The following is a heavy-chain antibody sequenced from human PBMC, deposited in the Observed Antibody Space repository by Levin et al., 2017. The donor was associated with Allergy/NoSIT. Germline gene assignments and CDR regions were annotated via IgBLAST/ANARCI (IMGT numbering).Heavy chain of an antibody. CDR3: ASSSGGKDSGGYLDY. Sequence: GGSLRLSCAASGFTFRSYCMTWVRQAPGKGLEWVANIKEDGGEKYYVDSVRGRFTIFRDDAENSLYLQMNRLRVEDTAVYYCASSSGGKDSGGYLDYWGQGTLVAVSS. CDR1: GFTFRSYC. CDR2: IKEDGGEK. D-gene: IGHD2-15*01. J-gene: IGHJ4*02. V-gene: IGHV3-7*01.